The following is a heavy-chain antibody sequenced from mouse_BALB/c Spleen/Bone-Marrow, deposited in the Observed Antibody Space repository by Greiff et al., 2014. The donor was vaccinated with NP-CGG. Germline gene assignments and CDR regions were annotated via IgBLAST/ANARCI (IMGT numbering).Heavy chain of an antibody. CDR2: INPYSDGT. D-gene: IGHD2-3*01. V-gene: IGHV1-14*01. Sequence: VQLKQSGPELVKPGASVKMSCKASGYTFTSYIMHWVKQKPGQGLEWIGYINPYSDGTKYNEKFKGKATLTSDKSSSTAYMELSSLTSEDSAVYYCARRWLPYAMDYWGQGTSVTVSS. CDR3: ARRWLPYAMDY. J-gene: IGHJ4*01. CDR1: GYTFTSYI.